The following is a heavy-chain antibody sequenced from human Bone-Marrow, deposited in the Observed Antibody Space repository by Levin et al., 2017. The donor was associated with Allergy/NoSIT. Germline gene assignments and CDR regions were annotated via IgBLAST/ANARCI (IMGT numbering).Heavy chain of an antibody. D-gene: IGHD3-10*01. CDR1: GFTPGDYD. J-gene: IGHJ4*02. Sequence: PGGSLRLSCSASGFTPGDYDMSWIRQAPGTGLEWIGFIRRKVTGGTTAYAASVKGRFTISRDDSNSIIHLQMDSLKTEDTGLDYCTRGDSTLDYFPWFGEADWGQGTPVIVSS. CDR2: IRRKVTGGTT. V-gene: IGHV3-49*03. CDR3: TRGDSTLDYFPWFGEAD.